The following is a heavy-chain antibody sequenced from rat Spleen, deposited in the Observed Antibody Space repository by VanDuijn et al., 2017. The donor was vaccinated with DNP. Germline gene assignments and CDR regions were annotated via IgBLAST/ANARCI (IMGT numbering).Heavy chain of an antibody. CDR2: IGPSGGNT. CDR1: GFTFSDYY. CDR3: TSNPHIRTAAPFDY. V-gene: IGHV5-25*01. Sequence: EVQLVESGGGLGQPGRSLKLSCAASGFTFSDYYMAWVRQAPKKGLEWVAAIGPSGGNTYYRDSVKGRFTISRDNAKSTLYLQVNSLRSEDTATYYCTSNPHIRTAAPFDYWGQGVMVTVSS. D-gene: IGHD3-8*01. J-gene: IGHJ2*01.